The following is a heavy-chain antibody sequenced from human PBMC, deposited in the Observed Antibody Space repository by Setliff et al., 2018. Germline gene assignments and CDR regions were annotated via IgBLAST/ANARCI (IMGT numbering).Heavy chain of an antibody. CDR3: VRELRVIVGVGIQGVFDI. Sequence: GESLKISCAASGFTFSSEYMNWVRQAPGKGLEWVSYISSSSASIYSDSVKDRFTISRDNAKKSLYLQMDSLRAEDTVVYYCVRELRVIVGVGIQGVFDIWGQGTMVTVSS. J-gene: IGHJ3*02. CDR1: GFTFSSEY. CDR2: ISSSSASI. V-gene: IGHV3-48*01. D-gene: IGHD3-22*01.